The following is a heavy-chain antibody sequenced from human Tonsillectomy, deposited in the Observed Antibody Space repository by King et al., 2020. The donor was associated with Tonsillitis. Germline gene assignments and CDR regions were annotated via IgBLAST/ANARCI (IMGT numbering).Heavy chain of an antibody. CDR1: GGSISRYY. J-gene: IGHJ4*02. CDR3: ARDQNYYDSSGYYRGGFDY. CDR2: IYFSWST. D-gene: IGHD3-22*01. Sequence: QLQESGPGLVKPSETLSLTCTVSGGSISRYYWSWIRQHPGEGLEWIGYIYFSWSTNYNPSLQSGVTISVATSKDQVSLKLSSVTAADTAVYYCARDQNYYDSSGYYRGGFDYWGQGTLVTVSS. V-gene: IGHV4-59*01.